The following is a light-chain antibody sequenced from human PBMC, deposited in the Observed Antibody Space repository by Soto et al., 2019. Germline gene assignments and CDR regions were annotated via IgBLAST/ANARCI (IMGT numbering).Light chain of an antibody. CDR3: QQANSFPRT. CDR2: AAT. V-gene: IGKV1D-12*01. CDR1: RGITLW. Sequence: IQMTQSPSSVSASVGERDPSTDRRSRGITLWWAWYQLKPGKAPKLLFYAATSLQSGVPSRFSGSGSGTDFTLTISSLQPEDFATYYCQQANSFPRTFGQGTKVEIK. J-gene: IGKJ1*01.